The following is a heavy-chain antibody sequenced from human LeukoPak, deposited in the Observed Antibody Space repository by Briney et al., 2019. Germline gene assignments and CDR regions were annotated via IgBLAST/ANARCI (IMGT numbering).Heavy chain of an antibody. Sequence: GGSLRLSCAASGFTFSSYSMSWVRQAPAKGLEWVSAISGTGDTTYYADSVKGRFTISRDNSKNTLFLQMNSLRAEDTAVYYRARPYSSGWYGSFDYWGQGTLVTVSS. J-gene: IGHJ4*02. V-gene: IGHV3-23*01. CDR1: GFTFSSYS. CDR3: ARPYSSGWYGSFDY. CDR2: ISGTGDTT. D-gene: IGHD6-19*01.